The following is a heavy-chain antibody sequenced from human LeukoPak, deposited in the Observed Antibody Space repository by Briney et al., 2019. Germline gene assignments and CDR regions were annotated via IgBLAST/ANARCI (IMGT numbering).Heavy chain of an antibody. D-gene: IGHD6-19*01. V-gene: IGHV3-74*01. CDR1: GFTFSSYS. CDR3: ARGTARYSSGWYLDY. CDR2: INSDGSST. Sequence: QPGGSLRLSCAASGFTFSSYSMNWVRQAPGKGLVWVSRINSDGSSTSYADSVEGRFTISRDNAKNTLYLQMNSLRAEDTAVYYCARGTARYSSGWYLDYWGQGTLVTVSS. J-gene: IGHJ4*02.